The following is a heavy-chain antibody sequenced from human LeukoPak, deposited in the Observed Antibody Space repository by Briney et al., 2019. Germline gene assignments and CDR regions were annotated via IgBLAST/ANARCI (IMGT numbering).Heavy chain of an antibody. D-gene: IGHD2-15*01. V-gene: IGHV4-59*01. CDR3: ARDKGCSGGSCYSDDAFDI. J-gene: IGHJ3*02. CDR1: GGSISSYY. Sequence: SETLSLTCTVSGGSISSYYWSWIRQHPGKGLEWIGYIYYSGSTNYNPSLKSRVTISVDTSKNQFSLKLSSVTAADTAVYYCARDKGCSGGSCYSDDAFDIWGQGTMVTVSS. CDR2: IYYSGST.